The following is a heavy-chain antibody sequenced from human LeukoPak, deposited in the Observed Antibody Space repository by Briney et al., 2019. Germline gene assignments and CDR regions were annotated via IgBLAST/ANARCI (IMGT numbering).Heavy chain of an antibody. CDR2: IYYSGST. CDR3: ARVPIAVAGRAWFDP. D-gene: IGHD6-19*01. CDR1: GGSISSSSYY. J-gene: IGHJ5*02. V-gene: IGHV4-39*07. Sequence: SETLSLTCTVSGGSISSSSYYRGWIRQPPGKGLEWIGSIYYSGSTYYNPSLKSRVTISVDTSKNQFSLKLSSVTAADTAVYYCARVPIAVAGRAWFDPWGQGTLVTVSS.